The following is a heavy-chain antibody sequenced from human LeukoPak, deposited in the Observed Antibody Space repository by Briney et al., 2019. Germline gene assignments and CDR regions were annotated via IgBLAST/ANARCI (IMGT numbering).Heavy chain of an antibody. CDR1: GYTFTSYG. CDR2: ISAYNGNT. Sequence: ASVKASCKASGYTFTSYGISWVRQAPGQGREGMGWISAYNGNTNSAQKLQGRVTMTTDPTTSTAYMEPRSLRSDDTAVYYCPRGITGTPLNYWGQGTLVTVSS. J-gene: IGHJ4*02. V-gene: IGHV1-18*01. CDR3: PRGITGTPLNY. D-gene: IGHD1-20*01.